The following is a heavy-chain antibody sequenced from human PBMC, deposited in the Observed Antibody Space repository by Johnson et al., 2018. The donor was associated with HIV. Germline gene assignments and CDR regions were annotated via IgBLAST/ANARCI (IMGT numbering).Heavy chain of an antibody. CDR1: GFTFSSYG. J-gene: IGHJ3*02. D-gene: IGHD5-24*01. CDR2: ISSDGIT. V-gene: IGHV3-NL1*01. CDR3: ARESRDGPNLRAFDI. Sequence: QMQLVESGGGVVQPGGSLRLSCVVSGFTFSSYGMHWVRQAPVKGLEWVSVISSDGITYYADPVKGRFSISRDNSKNTLYLQMNNLKAGDTAVYFCARESRDGPNLRAFDIWGQGTTVIVSS.